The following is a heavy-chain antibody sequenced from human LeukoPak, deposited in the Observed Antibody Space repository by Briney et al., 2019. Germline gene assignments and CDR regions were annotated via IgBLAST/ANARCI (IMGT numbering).Heavy chain of an antibody. CDR2: IYYSEST. D-gene: IGHD1-26*01. CDR1: GGSISSSGYY. V-gene: IGHV4-39*01. J-gene: IGHJ4*02. Sequence: PSETLSLTCTVSGGSISSSGYYWGWIRQPPGKGLEWIGSIYYSESTYYNPSLKSRVTMSVDTSKYQFSLKVSSVTAADTAVYYCARHQAGAGKYFDYWGQGTLVTVSS. CDR3: ARHQAGAGKYFDY.